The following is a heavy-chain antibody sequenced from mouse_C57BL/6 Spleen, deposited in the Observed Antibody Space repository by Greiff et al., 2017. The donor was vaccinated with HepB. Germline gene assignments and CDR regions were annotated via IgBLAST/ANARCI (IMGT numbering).Heavy chain of an antibody. V-gene: IGHV2-6*03. J-gene: IGHJ4*01. CDR3: ARGLYYGSSYSAMDY. CDR1: GFSLTSYG. CDR2: IWSDGST. Sequence: QVQLKESGPGLVAPSQSLSITCTVSGFSLTSYGVHWVRQPPGKGLEWLVVIWSDGSTTYNSALKSRLSISKDNSKSQVVLKMNSLQTDDTAMYYCARGLYYGSSYSAMDYWGQGTSVTVSS. D-gene: IGHD1-1*01.